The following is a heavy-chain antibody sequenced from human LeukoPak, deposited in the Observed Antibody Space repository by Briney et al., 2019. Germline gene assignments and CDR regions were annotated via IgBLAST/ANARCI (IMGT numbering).Heavy chain of an antibody. V-gene: IGHV3-23*01. J-gene: IGHJ4*02. CDR3: AIMHGYYDGSGYWVQ. CDR1: GFTFSSYG. CDR2: ITTSGAAT. Sequence: GGSLRLSCAASGFTFSSYGMSGVRQAPGKGLEWVSFITTSGAATSFADSVKRRFTISKYNPRNTVYMQKNSLRDEETALYYCAIMHGYYDGSGYWVQWGQGTLVTVSS. D-gene: IGHD3-22*01.